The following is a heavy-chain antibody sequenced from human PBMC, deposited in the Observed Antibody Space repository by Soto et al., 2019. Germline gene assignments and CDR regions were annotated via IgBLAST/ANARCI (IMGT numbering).Heavy chain of an antibody. CDR1: GGTFSSYA. J-gene: IGHJ3*02. Sequence: EASVKVSCKASGGTFSSYAISWVRQAPGQGLEWMGGIIPIFGTANYAQKFQGRVTITADESTSTAYMELGSLRSEDTAVYYCARDCSSTSCFSPDAFDIWGQGTMVTVSS. CDR3: ARDCSSTSCFSPDAFDI. V-gene: IGHV1-69*13. CDR2: IIPIFGTA. D-gene: IGHD2-2*01.